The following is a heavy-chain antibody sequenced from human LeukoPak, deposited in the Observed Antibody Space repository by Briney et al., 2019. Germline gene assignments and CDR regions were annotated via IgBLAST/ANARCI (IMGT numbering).Heavy chain of an antibody. D-gene: IGHD6-25*01. CDR3: ARGLYRRYEQRGNWFDP. J-gene: IGHJ5*02. CDR1: GGSFSGYY. V-gene: IGHV4-34*01. CDR2: INHSGST. Sequence: NASETLSLTCAVYGGSFSGYYWSWIRQPPGKGLEWIGEINHSGSTNYNPSLKSRVTISVDTSKNQFSLKLSSVTAADTAVYYCARGLYRRYEQRGNWFDPRGQGTLVTVSS.